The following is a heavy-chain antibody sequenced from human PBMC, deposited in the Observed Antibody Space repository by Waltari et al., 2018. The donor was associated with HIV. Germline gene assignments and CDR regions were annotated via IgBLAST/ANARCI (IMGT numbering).Heavy chain of an antibody. D-gene: IGHD5-12*01. V-gene: IGHV3-33*01. CDR3: ARGAPWDGYNSDWYFDL. J-gene: IGHJ2*01. Sequence: QVQLVQWGGGVVQPGRSLRLSCAASGFTFNNYGMSWVCQTPGKGLDWVAVIWYDGSKKDYTESVKGRFTISRDNSNNRLYLQMNSLRVDDTAVYLCARGAPWDGYNSDWYFDLWGRGTLVTVSS. CDR2: IWYDGSKK. CDR1: GFTFNNYG.